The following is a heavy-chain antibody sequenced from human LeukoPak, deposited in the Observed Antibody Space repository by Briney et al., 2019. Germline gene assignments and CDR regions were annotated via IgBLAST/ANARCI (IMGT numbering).Heavy chain of an antibody. J-gene: IGHJ4*02. Sequence: GGSLRLSCAASGFTFSGYSMHWVRQAPGKGLEWVSYISSSSSAIKYADSVKGRFTISRDNAKNSLYLQMNSLRDKDTAVYYCARDLYYGFDYWGQGTLVTVSS. CDR1: GFTFSGYS. D-gene: IGHD1-26*01. V-gene: IGHV3-48*02. CDR3: ARDLYYGFDY. CDR2: ISSSSSAI.